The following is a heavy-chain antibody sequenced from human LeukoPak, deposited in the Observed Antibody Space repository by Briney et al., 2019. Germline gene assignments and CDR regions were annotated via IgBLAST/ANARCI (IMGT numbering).Heavy chain of an antibody. Sequence: GGSLRLSCAASGFTFSSYWMHWVRQAPGKGLVWVSRINSDGSSTSYADSVKGRFTISRDNAKNTLHLQMNSLRAEDTAVYYCARGQYGAPPSGFDYWGQGTLVTVSS. CDR1: GFTFSSYW. CDR3: ARGQYGAPPSGFDY. J-gene: IGHJ4*02. D-gene: IGHD3-10*01. V-gene: IGHV3-74*01. CDR2: INSDGSST.